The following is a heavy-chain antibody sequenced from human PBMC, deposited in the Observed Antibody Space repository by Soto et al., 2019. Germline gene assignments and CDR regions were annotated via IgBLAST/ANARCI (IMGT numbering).Heavy chain of an antibody. D-gene: IGHD3-3*01. CDR3: AKMSDFWSGSPTYHFDY. CDR1: GFTFRSYA. V-gene: IGHV3-23*01. J-gene: IGHJ4*02. Sequence: GGSLRLSCAASGFTFRSYAMSWFRQAPWKWLEWVSVISGSGSSTYYADSVKGRFTISRDNSKKTLYVQMNSLRAEDTAVYYCAKMSDFWSGSPTYHFDYWGQGTQVTVSS. CDR2: ISGSGSST.